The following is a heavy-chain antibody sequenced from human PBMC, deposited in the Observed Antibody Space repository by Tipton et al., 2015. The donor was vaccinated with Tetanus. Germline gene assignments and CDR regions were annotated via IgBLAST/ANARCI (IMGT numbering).Heavy chain of an antibody. CDR1: GDSISSSSYY. V-gene: IGHV4-39*07. Sequence: TLSLTCTVSGDSISSSSYYWGWIRQPPGKGLEWIGSFYYSGSTYYNPSLKSRVTISVDTSKNQFSLKLSSVTAADTAVYYCARDRGLTTGGGIGMDVWGQGTTVTVSS. J-gene: IGHJ6*02. CDR2: FYYSGST. D-gene: IGHD4-17*01. CDR3: ARDRGLTTGGGIGMDV.